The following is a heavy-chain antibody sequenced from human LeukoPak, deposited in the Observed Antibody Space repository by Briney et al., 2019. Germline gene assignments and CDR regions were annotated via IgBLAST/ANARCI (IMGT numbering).Heavy chain of an antibody. CDR1: GYTFTSYG. V-gene: IGHV1-18*01. CDR2: ISAYSGNT. J-gene: IGHJ4*02. CDR3: ARLVAGTYFDY. Sequence: ASVKVSCKTSGYTFTSYGVSWVRQAPGQGLEWMGWISAYSGNTDYAQKLQGRVTMTTDTSTSTAYMDLRSLRSDDTAVYYCARLVAGTYFDYWGQGTLVTVSS. D-gene: IGHD6-19*01.